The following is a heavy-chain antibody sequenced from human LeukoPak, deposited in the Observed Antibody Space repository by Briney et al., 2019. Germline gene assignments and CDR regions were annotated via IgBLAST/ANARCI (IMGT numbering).Heavy chain of an antibody. D-gene: IGHD4-17*01. Sequence: SETLSLTCAVYGGSFSGYYWSWIRQPPGKRLEWIGEINHSGSTNYNPSLKSRVTISVDTSKNQFSLKLSSVTAADTAVYYCARGPNWTVTTPFDYWGQGTLVTVSS. CDR1: GGSFSGYY. CDR3: ARGPNWTVTTPFDY. V-gene: IGHV4-34*01. J-gene: IGHJ4*02. CDR2: INHSGST.